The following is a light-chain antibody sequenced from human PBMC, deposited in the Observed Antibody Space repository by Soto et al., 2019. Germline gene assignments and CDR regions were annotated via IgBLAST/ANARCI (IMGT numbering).Light chain of an antibody. V-gene: IGKV1-12*01. Sequence: DIQMTQSPSSVAASVGDRVTLTCRASQGVNRWLAWYQQKPGKAPKVLIYAASSLQSGVPSRFSGSGSGTDFTLTISSLQPDDFATYYCQQTNSFPRTFGQGTKVEI. CDR1: QGVNRW. J-gene: IGKJ1*01. CDR2: AAS. CDR3: QQTNSFPRT.